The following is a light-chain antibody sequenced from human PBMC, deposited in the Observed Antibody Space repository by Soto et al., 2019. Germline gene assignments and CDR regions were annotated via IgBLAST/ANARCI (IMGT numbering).Light chain of an antibody. J-gene: IGLJ1*01. CDR3: SSYTSSSTPLV. Sequence: QSALTQPASVSGSAGQSSTISCTGTSSDVGGYNYVSWYQQHPGQAPKLMIYDVSHRPSGVSNRFSGSKSGNTASLSISGLQADDESEYYCSSYTSSSTPLVFGTGTKVTVL. CDR2: DVS. V-gene: IGLV2-14*01. CDR1: SSDVGGYNY.